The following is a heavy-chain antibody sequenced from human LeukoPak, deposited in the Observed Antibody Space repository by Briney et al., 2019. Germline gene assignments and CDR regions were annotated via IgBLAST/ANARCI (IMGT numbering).Heavy chain of an antibody. Sequence: ASEKVSCKASGYTFTSYDINWVRQATGQGLEWMGWMNSNSGNTGCTQKFQGRVSITRNTSISTAYMELSSLRSEDTAVYYCAREIKRAAGIRGNWFDPWGQGTLVTVSS. V-gene: IGHV1-8*02. J-gene: IGHJ5*02. CDR3: AREIKRAAGIRGNWFDP. CDR2: MNSNSGNT. D-gene: IGHD6-13*01. CDR1: GYTFTSYD.